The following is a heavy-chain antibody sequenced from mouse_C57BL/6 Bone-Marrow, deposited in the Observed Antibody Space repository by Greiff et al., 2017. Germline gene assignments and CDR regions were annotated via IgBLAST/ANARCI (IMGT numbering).Heavy chain of an antibody. CDR2: IYPRSGNT. V-gene: IGHV1-81*01. CDR3: ARENYYGSSSDYFDY. CDR1: GYTFTSYG. Sequence: VKLQQSGAELARPGASVKLSCKASGYTFTSYGISWVKQRPGQGLEWIGEIYPRSGNTYYNEKFKGKATLTADKSSSTAYMELRSLTSEDSAVYFCARENYYGSSSDYFDYWGQGTTLTVSA. D-gene: IGHD1-1*01. J-gene: IGHJ2*01.